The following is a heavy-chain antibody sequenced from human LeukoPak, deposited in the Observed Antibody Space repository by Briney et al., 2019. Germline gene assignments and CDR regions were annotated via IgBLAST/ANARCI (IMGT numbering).Heavy chain of an antibody. Sequence: ASVKVSCKASGYTFTGYYMHWVRQAPGQGLEWMGWINPNSGGTNYAQKFQGRVTMTRDTSISTAYMELSRLRSDDTAVYYCARAGRGDILSGYSPYFDNWGQGTLVTVSS. CDR1: GYTFTGYY. V-gene: IGHV1-2*02. D-gene: IGHD3-9*01. J-gene: IGHJ4*02. CDR2: INPNSGGT. CDR3: ARAGRGDILSGYSPYFDN.